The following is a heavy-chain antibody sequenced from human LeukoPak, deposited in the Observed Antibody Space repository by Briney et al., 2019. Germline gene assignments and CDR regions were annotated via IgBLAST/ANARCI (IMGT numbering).Heavy chain of an antibody. V-gene: IGHV3-9*01. CDR2: ISWNSGSI. CDR3: AKAYCSSTSCYTDY. CDR1: GFTFDDYA. D-gene: IGHD2-2*02. Sequence: GGSLRLSCAASGFTFDDYAMHWVRQAPGKGLEWVSGISWNSGSIGYADSVKGRLTISRDNAKNSLYLQMNSLRAEDTALYYCAKAYCSSTSCYTDYWGQGTLVTVSS. J-gene: IGHJ4*02.